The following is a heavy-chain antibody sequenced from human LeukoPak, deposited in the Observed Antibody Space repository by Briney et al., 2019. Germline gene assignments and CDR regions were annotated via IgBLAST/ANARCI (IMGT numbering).Heavy chain of an antibody. J-gene: IGHJ4*02. CDR3: ARGSLGREVSAFFKN. CDR2: ITQRGSA. Sequence: SETLSLTCAVYGGSFRDYHWSWVRQTPGKGLEWIGEITQRGSAKYNPSLKSRVTISLDKSKNQFSLKLSSVTAADTGVYYCARGSLGREVSAFFKNWGQGILVTVSS. D-gene: IGHD5/OR15-5a*01. CDR1: GGSFRDYH. V-gene: IGHV4-34*01.